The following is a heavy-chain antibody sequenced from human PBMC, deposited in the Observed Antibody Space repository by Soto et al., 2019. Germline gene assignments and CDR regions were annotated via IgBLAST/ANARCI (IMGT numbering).Heavy chain of an antibody. Sequence: QITLKESGPTLVKPTQTLTLTCTFSGFSLSTSGVGVGWIRQPPGKALEWLALIYWDDDKRYSPSLKSRLTISKDTSKNQVVITMTNMDTVDTATYYCALTAGYCSGGSCQHPYYFDYWGQGTLVTVSS. CDR1: GFSLSTSGVG. CDR2: IYWDDDK. D-gene: IGHD2-15*01. V-gene: IGHV2-5*02. CDR3: ALTAGYCSGGSCQHPYYFDY. J-gene: IGHJ4*02.